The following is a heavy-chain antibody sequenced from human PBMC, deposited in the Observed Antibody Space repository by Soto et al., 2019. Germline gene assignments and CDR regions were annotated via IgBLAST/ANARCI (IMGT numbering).Heavy chain of an antibody. CDR1: GFTVSSNY. CDR2: IYSGGST. V-gene: IGHV3-66*01. CDR3: ATPGGGSYRGGAFDY. Sequence: EVQLVESGGGLVQPGGSLRLSCAASGFTVSSNYMSWVRQAPGKGLEWVSVIYSGGSTYYADSVKGRFTISRDNSXTTLYLQMNSVRAEDTAVYYCATPGGGSYRGGAFDYWGQGTLVTVSS. J-gene: IGHJ4*02. D-gene: IGHD1-26*01.